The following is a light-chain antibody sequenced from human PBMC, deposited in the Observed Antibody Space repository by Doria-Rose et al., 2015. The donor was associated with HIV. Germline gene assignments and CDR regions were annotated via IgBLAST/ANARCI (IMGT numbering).Light chain of an antibody. CDR2: ADN. CDR3: ATWDDGLSVLWV. Sequence: QPVLTQPPSASDTPGQRVSISCSGTRSNIGTKAVHWHQQLTGSATKLLTYADNERPSELDDRFSDSRSGTSAYLVISGLQSEDEADYYCATWDDGLSVLWVFGGGTKLTVL. CDR1: RSNIGTKA. V-gene: IGLV1-44*01. J-gene: IGLJ3*02.